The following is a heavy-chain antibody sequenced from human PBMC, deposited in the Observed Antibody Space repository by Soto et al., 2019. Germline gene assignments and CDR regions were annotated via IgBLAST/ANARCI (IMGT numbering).Heavy chain of an antibody. CDR1: GFTFSSYG. J-gene: IGHJ5*02. V-gene: IGHV3-30*18. CDR3: AKDRKGKDNWFDP. D-gene: IGHD3-10*01. CDR2: ISYDGSNK. Sequence: QVQLVESGGGVVQPGRSLRLSCAASGFTFSSYGMHWVRHAPGKGLEWVAVISYDGSNKYYADSVKGRFTISRDNSKNTMYLQMNSLRAEDTAVYYCAKDRKGKDNWFDPWGQGTLVTVSS.